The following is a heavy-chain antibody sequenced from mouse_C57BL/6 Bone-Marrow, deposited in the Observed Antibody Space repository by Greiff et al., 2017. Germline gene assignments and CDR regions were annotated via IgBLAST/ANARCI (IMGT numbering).Heavy chain of an antibody. CDR3: ARPINTTAGGDY. Sequence: VQLQQSGPELVKPGASVKISCKASGYAFSSSWMNWVKQRPGKGLEWIGRIYPGDGDTNYNGKFKGKATLTADKSSSTAYMQLNSLTSEDSAVYFCARPINTTAGGDYWGQGTTLTVSS. D-gene: IGHD1-1*01. CDR1: GYAFSSSW. J-gene: IGHJ2*01. V-gene: IGHV1-82*01. CDR2: IYPGDGDT.